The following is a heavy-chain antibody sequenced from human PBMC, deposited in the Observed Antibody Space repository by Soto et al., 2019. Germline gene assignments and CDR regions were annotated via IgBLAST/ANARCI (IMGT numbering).Heavy chain of an antibody. CDR2: ISSSGSTI. J-gene: IGHJ6*02. Sequence: EVQLVESGGGLVQPGGSLRLSCAASGFTFSSYEMNWVRQAPGKGLEWVSYISSSGSTIYYADSVKGRFTISGDNAKNSLYLQMNSLRAEDTAVYYCARDSNYYDSSGYYYYYGMDVWGQGTTVTVSS. CDR1: GFTFSSYE. CDR3: ARDSNYYDSSGYYYYYGMDV. V-gene: IGHV3-48*03. D-gene: IGHD3-22*01.